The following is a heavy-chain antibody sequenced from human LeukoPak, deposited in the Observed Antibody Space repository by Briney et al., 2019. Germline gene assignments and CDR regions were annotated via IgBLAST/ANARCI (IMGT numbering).Heavy chain of an antibody. CDR3: VRHTRRSPGDY. V-gene: IGHV3-7*01. J-gene: IGHJ4*02. CDR1: GFTFSSYW. CDR2: IRDDGSDK. D-gene: IGHD1-26*01. Sequence: GGSLRLSCAASGFTFSSYWMTWVRQAPGKGLEWMANIRDDGSDKYHVDSVKGRFTISRDNAQNTLLLQMDSLRVEDTAVYYCVRHTRRSPGDYWGQGTLVTVST.